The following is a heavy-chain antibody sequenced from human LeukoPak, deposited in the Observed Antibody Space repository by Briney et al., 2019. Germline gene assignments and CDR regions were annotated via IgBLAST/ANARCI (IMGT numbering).Heavy chain of an antibody. Sequence: GGSLGLSCAAPGFTFSSYSMNWVRQAPGKGLEWVSFISERSSNIYYADSVKGRFTISRDNPKNSVYLQMNSLRAEDTAVYYCARDVLAATGTFWGQGTLVTVSS. V-gene: IGHV3-48*01. CDR1: GFTFSSYS. CDR2: ISERSSNI. CDR3: ARDVLAATGTF. J-gene: IGHJ4*02. D-gene: IGHD6-13*01.